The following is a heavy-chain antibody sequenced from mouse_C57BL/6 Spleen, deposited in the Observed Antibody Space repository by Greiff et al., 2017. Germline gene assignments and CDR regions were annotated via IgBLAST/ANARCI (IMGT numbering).Heavy chain of an antibody. CDR2: IYIGNGYT. J-gene: IGHJ1*03. V-gene: IGHV1-58*01. CDR1: GYTFTSYG. Sequence: EVKLMESGAELVRPGSSVKMSCKTSGYTFTSYGINWVKQRPGQGLEWIGYIYIGNGYTEYNEKFKGKATLTSDTSSSTAYMQLSSLTSEDSAIYFCARKGYYGSSSDWYVDVWGTGTTVTVSS. D-gene: IGHD1-1*01. CDR3: ARKGYYGSSSDWYVDV.